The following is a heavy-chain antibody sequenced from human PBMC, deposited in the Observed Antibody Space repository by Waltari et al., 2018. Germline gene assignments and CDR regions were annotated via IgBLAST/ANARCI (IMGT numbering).Heavy chain of an antibody. CDR3: ARGPEQQLGASDY. Sequence: VQLQQWGAGLLKPSETLSITCAVYGGSFSGYYWSWIRQPPGKGLEWIGEINHSGSTNYNPSLKSRVTISVDTSKNQFSLKLSSVTAADTAVYYCARGPEQQLGASDYWGQGTLVTVSS. CDR1: GGSFSGYY. V-gene: IGHV4-34*01. D-gene: IGHD6-13*01. CDR2: INHSGST. J-gene: IGHJ4*02.